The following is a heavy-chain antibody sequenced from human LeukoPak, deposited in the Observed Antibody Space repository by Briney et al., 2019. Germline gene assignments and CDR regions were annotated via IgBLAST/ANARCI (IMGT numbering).Heavy chain of an antibody. CDR2: IRYDGSNK. CDR1: GFTFSSYG. Sequence: PGGSLRLSCAASGFTFSSYGMHWVRQAPGKGLEWVAFIRYDGSNKYYADSVKGRFTISRDNSKNTLYLQMNSLRAEDTAVYYCAKLSLVTAKFGIDYWGQGTLVTVSS. J-gene: IGHJ4*02. CDR3: AKLSLVTAKFGIDY. D-gene: IGHD2-21*02. V-gene: IGHV3-30*02.